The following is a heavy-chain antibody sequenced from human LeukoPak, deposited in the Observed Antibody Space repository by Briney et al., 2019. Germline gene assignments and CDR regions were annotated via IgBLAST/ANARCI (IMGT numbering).Heavy chain of an antibody. D-gene: IGHD3-22*01. CDR2: IGGSGGGT. CDR1: GFTFSSYA. V-gene: IGHV3-23*01. J-gene: IGHJ4*02. Sequence: GGSLRLSCAASGFTFSSYAMSWVRQAPGKGLEWVSVIGGSGGGTYYADSVKGRFTISRDNSKNTLYLQMNSLRAEDTAVYYCAMTYYYDSSGYYLDYWGQGTLVTVSS. CDR3: AMTYYYDSSGYYLDY.